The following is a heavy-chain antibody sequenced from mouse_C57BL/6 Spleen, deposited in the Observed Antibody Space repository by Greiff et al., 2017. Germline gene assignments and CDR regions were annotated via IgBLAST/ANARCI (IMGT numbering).Heavy chain of an antibody. CDR3: ARRGIYAMDY. Sequence: QVQLKESGAELARPGASVKLSCKASGYTFTSYGISWVKQRTGQGLEWIGEIYPRSGNTYYNEKFKGKATLTADKSSSTAYMELRSLTSEDSAVXFCARRGIYAMDYWGQGTSVTVSS. CDR2: IYPRSGNT. V-gene: IGHV1-81*01. CDR1: GYTFTSYG. J-gene: IGHJ4*01.